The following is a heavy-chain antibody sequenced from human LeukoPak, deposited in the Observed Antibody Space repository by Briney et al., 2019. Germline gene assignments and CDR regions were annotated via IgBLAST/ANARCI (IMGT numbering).Heavy chain of an antibody. CDR1: GGSISSGSYY. V-gene: IGHV4-61*02. Sequence: SETLSLTCTVSGGSISSGSYYWSWIRQPAGKGLEWIGRIYTSGSTNYNPSLKSRVTISVDTSKDQFSLKLSSVTAADTAVYYCARDLSDGFWSGYYFNWFDPWGQGTLVTVSS. CDR2: IYTSGST. D-gene: IGHD3-3*01. CDR3: ARDLSDGFWSGYYFNWFDP. J-gene: IGHJ5*02.